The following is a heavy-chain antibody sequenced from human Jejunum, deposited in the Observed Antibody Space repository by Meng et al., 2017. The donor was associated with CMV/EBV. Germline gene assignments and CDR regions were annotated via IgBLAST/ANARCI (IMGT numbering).Heavy chain of an antibody. CDR1: GYNFRAYY. CDR2: INPNSGGT. J-gene: IGHJ5*02. V-gene: IGHV1-2*02. CDR3: AGDLNESGNYSPFDP. Sequence: SGYNFRAYYIRWVRQAPGQGLEWMGWINPNSGGTNYAQKFQGRVTMTRDRSIGSAYMELGRLTSDDTAMYYCAGDLNESGNYSPFDPWGQGTLVTVSS. D-gene: IGHD1-26*01.